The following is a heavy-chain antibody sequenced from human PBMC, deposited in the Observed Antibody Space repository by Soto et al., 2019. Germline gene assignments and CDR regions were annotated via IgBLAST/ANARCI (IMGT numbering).Heavy chain of an antibody. CDR1: GYPFTNYD. Sequence: GASVKVSCKTSGYPFTNYDIHWVRQATGQGLEWMGWINAGNGNTKYSQKFQGRVTITRDTSASTAYMELSSLRSEDTAVYYCARARKMTTVDYWGQGTLVTVSS. CDR3: ARARKMTTVDY. J-gene: IGHJ4*02. CDR2: INAGNGNT. V-gene: IGHV1-3*01. D-gene: IGHD4-17*01.